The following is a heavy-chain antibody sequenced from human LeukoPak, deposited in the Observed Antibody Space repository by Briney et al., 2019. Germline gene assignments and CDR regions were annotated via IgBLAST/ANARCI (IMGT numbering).Heavy chain of an antibody. CDR1: GFTFSNYA. CDR3: ARDPYSGNYGDYYYYYMDV. D-gene: IGHD1-26*01. CDR2: ITSSSSYI. Sequence: GGSLRLSCAASGFTFSNYAMNWVRQAPGKGLEWVSSITSSSSYIYYADSVKGRFTISRDNAKSSLYLQMNSLRDEDTAVYYCARDPYSGNYGDYYYYYMDVWGKGTTVTVSS. J-gene: IGHJ6*03. V-gene: IGHV3-21*01.